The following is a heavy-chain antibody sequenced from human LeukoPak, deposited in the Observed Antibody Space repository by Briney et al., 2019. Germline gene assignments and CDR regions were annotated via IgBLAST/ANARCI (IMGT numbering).Heavy chain of an antibody. Sequence: ASVKVSCKASGYTFTSYGISWVRQAPGQGLEWMGWISAYNGNTNYAQKLQGRVTMTTDTSTSTAYMELRSLKSDDTAVYYCAREWYSYPFFDYWGQGTLVTVSS. V-gene: IGHV1-18*01. CDR1: GYTFTSYG. CDR3: AREWYSYPFFDY. D-gene: IGHD5-18*01. CDR2: ISAYNGNT. J-gene: IGHJ4*02.